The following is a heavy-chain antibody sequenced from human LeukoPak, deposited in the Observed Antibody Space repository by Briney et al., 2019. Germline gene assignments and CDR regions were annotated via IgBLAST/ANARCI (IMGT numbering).Heavy chain of an antibody. J-gene: IGHJ5*02. Sequence: GGSLRLSCAASGFTFNRYAMNWVRQAPGEGLEWVSTISDSGDQTYSADSVKGRFTSSRDNSNNTLYLQMNSLRAEDTAVYYCARLKYTSSYYTWFDPWGQGTLVTVSS. D-gene: IGHD6-13*01. CDR3: ARLKYTSSYYTWFDP. CDR2: ISDSGDQT. V-gene: IGHV3-23*01. CDR1: GFTFNRYA.